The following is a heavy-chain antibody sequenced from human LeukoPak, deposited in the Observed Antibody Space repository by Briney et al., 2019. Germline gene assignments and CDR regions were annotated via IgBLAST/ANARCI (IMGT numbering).Heavy chain of an antibody. V-gene: IGHV3-21*01. Sequence: PGGSLRLSCSASAFTVSSNYMSWVRQAPGKGLEWVSSMTTTSSYMYYADSVKGRFTISRDNAKNSLYLQMNSLRAEDTALYYCARLIGLTIAAAATDYWGQGALVTVSS. CDR1: AFTVSSNY. J-gene: IGHJ4*02. CDR3: ARLIGLTIAAAATDY. D-gene: IGHD6-13*01. CDR2: MTTTSSYM.